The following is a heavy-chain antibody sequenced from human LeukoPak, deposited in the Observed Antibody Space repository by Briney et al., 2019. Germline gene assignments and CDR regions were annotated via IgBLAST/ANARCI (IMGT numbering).Heavy chain of an antibody. CDR2: IRSNAYRGTT. V-gene: IGHV3-49*04. D-gene: IGHD5-24*01. CDR1: GFTFSSYS. Sequence: PGGSLRLSCAASGFTFSSYSMNWVRQVPGKGLEWVGFIRSNAYRGTTEYAASVKGRFTISRDDSKNVVYLQMNGLKSEDTAVYYCSRGPIQLWVHNGMDVWGQGTTVTVSS. CDR3: SRGPIQLWVHNGMDV. J-gene: IGHJ6*02.